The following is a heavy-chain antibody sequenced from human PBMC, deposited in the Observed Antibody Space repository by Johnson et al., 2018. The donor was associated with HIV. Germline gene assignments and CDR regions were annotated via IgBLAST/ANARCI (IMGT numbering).Heavy chain of an antibody. CDR1: GFTFSSYW. D-gene: IGHD1-26*01. CDR2: IYSGGST. Sequence: VQLVESGGGVVQPGRSLRLSCAASGFTFSSYWMHWVRQAPGKGLVWVSVIYSGGSTYYADSVKGRFTISRDNSKNTRYLQMNSLGAEDTAVYYCARGGGSSVAFDIWGQGTKVTVSS. J-gene: IGHJ3*02. V-gene: IGHV3-66*01. CDR3: ARGGGSSVAFDI.